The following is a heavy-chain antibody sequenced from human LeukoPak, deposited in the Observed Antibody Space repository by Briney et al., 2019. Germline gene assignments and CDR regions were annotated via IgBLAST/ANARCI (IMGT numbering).Heavy chain of an antibody. D-gene: IGHD6-13*01. Sequence: GGSLRLSCAASGFTFSRCAMSWVRQAPGKGLEWVSTISGSGGSTYYADSVKGRFTISRDNSKNTLYLQLNSLRAEDTAIYYCAKASDSAAAGDEDFQHWGQGTLVTVSS. V-gene: IGHV3-23*01. CDR3: AKASDSAAAGDEDFQH. CDR1: GFTFSRCA. J-gene: IGHJ1*01. CDR2: ISGSGGST.